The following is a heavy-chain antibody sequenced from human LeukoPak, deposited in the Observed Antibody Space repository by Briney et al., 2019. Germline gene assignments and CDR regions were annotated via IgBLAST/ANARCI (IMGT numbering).Heavy chain of an antibody. CDR1: GFTFSSYW. CDR3: ARGQLEKRYGYSGYDSSAFDI. D-gene: IGHD5-12*01. Sequence: GGSLRLSCAASGFTFSSYWMHWVRQAPGKGLEWVSGIGDSASATYYADSVKGRFTISRDNVRNTVYLQMNSLRAEDTAVYYCARGQLEKRYGYSGYDSSAFDIWGQGTEVIVS. CDR2: IGDSASAT. V-gene: IGHV3-23*01. J-gene: IGHJ3*02.